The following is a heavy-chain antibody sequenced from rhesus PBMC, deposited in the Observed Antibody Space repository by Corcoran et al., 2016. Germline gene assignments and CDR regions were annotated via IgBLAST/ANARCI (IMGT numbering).Heavy chain of an antibody. D-gene: IGHD4-11*01. V-gene: IGHV3-178*01. Sequence: EVHLVESGGGLAKPGGSLRLSCAASGFSFSDYYMSWVRQAPGKGLEWISGINSGGGITYYADSVKGRFTSSRENAKNTLYLQMNSLIPEDTALYYCATTISTSGSEYWGQGVLVTVSS. J-gene: IGHJ4*01. CDR2: INSGGGIT. CDR3: ATTISTSGSEY. CDR1: GFSFSDYY.